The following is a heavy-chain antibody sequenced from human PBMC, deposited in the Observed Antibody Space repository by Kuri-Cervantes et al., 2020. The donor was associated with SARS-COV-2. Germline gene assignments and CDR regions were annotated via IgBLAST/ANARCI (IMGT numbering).Heavy chain of an antibody. J-gene: IGHJ1*01. Sequence: GALRLSCAASGFTFSSYAMNWVRQAPGKGLEWVSVIGGSGVRTNYADSVKGRFTISRDNSKNTLYLQMNSLRAEDTAVYYCAKVGGHREYFQNWGQGTLVTVSS. D-gene: IGHD3-16*01. CDR2: IGGSGVRT. CDR1: GFTFSSYA. V-gene: IGHV3-23*01. CDR3: AKVGGHREYFQN.